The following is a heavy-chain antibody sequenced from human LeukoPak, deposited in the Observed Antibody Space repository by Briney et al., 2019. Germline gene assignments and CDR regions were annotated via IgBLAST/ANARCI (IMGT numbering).Heavy chain of an antibody. V-gene: IGHV1-46*03. CDR2: INPSGGST. J-gene: IGHJ4*02. CDR1: GYTFTSYY. D-gene: IGHD3-10*01. Sequence: ASVKVSCKASGYTFTSYYMHWVRQAPGQGLDWMGIINPSGGSTIYAQKFQGRVTMTRDTSTSTVYMELSSLRSEDTAVYYCAREVGGELLPYYFDYWGQGTLVTVSS. CDR3: AREVGGELLPYYFDY.